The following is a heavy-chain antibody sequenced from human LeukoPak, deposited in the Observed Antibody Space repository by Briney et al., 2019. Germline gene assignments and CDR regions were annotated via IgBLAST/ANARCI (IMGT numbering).Heavy chain of an antibody. D-gene: IGHD3-10*01. CDR1: GGSISSSSYY. CDR2: IYYSGST. V-gene: IGHV4-39*07. Sequence: SETLSLTCTVSGGSISSSSYYWGWIRQPPGKGLEWIGSIYYSGSTYYNPSLKSRVTISVDTSKNQFSLKLSSVTAADTAVYYCARGTSGGAFDIWGQGTMVTVSS. CDR3: ARGTSGGAFDI. J-gene: IGHJ3*02.